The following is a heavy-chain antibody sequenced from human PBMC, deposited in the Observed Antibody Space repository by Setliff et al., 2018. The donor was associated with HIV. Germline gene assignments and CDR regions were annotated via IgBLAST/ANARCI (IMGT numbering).Heavy chain of an antibody. J-gene: IGHJ4*02. CDR1: GFTSSDYY. CDR3: VKSASWDLRGWLH. D-gene: IGHD6-19*01. Sequence: GGSLRLSCAASGFTSSDYYMSWIRQAPGKGLEWVSYISSSGSTIYYADSVKGRFTISRDNAKNSLYLQVSSLRAEDSAVYYCVKSASWDLRGWLHWGQGTPVTVSS. CDR2: ISSSGSTI. V-gene: IGHV3-11*01.